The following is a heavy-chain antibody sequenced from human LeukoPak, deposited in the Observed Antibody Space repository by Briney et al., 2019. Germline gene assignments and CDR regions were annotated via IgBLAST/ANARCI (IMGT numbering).Heavy chain of an antibody. V-gene: IGHV1-69*13. D-gene: IGHD5-12*01. CDR1: GGTFSSYA. J-gene: IGHJ6*03. CDR2: IIPIFGTA. Sequence: ASVKVSCKASGGTFSSYAISWVRQAPGQGLEWMGGIIPIFGTANYAQKFQGRVTITADESTSTAYMELSSLRAEDTAVYYCAISDGNRVHTIYYYYYMDVWGKGTTVTISS. CDR3: AISDGNRVHTIYYYYYMDV.